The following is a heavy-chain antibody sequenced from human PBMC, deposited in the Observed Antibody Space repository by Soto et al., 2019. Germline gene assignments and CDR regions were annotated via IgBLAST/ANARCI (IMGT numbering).Heavy chain of an antibody. CDR2: ISYDGSNK. CDR1: GFTFSSYG. V-gene: IGHV3-30*18. CDR3: AKDWEWLRLPIFDD. D-gene: IGHD5-12*01. J-gene: IGHJ4*02. Sequence: PGGSLRLSCAASGFTFSSYGMHWVRQAPGKGLEWVAVISYDGSNKYYADSVKGRFTISRDNSKNTLYLQMNSLRAEDTAVYYCAKDWEWLRLPIFDDWGQGTLVTVSS.